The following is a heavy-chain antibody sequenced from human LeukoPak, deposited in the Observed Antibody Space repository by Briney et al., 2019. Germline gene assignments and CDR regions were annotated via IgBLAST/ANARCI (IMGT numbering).Heavy chain of an antibody. D-gene: IGHD3-10*01. J-gene: IGHJ4*02. V-gene: IGHV4-59*01. CDR3: ARSQNYYGSGDY. CDR1: GASISSYY. Sequence: SETLSLTCTVSGASISSYYWSWIRQPPGKALEWIGYIYYTGKTYYNPSLEGRVTILVDTSRNHFSVKLSSVTAADTAAYYCARSQNYYGSGDYWSQGTLVTVSS. CDR2: IYYTGKT.